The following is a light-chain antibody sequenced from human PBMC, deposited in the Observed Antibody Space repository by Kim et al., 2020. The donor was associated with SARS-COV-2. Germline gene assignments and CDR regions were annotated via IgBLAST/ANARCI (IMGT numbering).Light chain of an antibody. CDR3: SSYAGSNNFVV. V-gene: IGLV2-8*01. CDR1: GSDVGGYNY. J-gene: IGLJ2*01. Sequence: QSVTISCTGTGSDVGGYNYVSWYQQHPGKAPKFMIYEVSKRPSGVPDRFSGSKSGNTASLTVSGLQAEDEADYYCSSYAGSNNFVVFGGGTQLTVL. CDR2: EVS.